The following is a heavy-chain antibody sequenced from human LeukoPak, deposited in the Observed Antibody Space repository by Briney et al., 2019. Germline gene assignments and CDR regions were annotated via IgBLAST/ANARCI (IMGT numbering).Heavy chain of an antibody. CDR1: GYTFTIYD. CDR2: INPNRGNT. J-gene: IGHJ6*02. D-gene: IGHD2-2*01. CDR3: ARAQLGMDV. Sequence: ASVKVSCKASGYTFTIYDIHGAPQATAQALECVEWINPNRGNTGYAQKLQHRDTMTRNTSISRAHIEQSSLISEDTAVYHCARAQLGMDVWCQGTTATVSS. V-gene: IGHV1-8*01.